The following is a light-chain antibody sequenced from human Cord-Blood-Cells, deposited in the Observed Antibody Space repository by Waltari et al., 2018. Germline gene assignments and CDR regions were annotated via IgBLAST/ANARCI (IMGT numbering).Light chain of an antibody. V-gene: IGLV3-19*01. Sequence: SSELTQDPAVSVALGQTVMITCQGDSLRSYYASWYQQKPGQAPVLVIYDKNNRPSGIPDRFSGSSSGNTASLTITGAQAEDEADYYCNSRDSSGNHLVFGGGTKLTVL. CDR3: NSRDSSGNHLV. CDR2: DKN. CDR1: SLRSYY. J-gene: IGLJ3*02.